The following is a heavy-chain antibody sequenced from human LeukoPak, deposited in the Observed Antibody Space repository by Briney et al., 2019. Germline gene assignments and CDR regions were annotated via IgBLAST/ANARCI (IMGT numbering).Heavy chain of an antibody. CDR2: IWYDGSNK. Sequence: GGSLRLSCAASGFTFSSYGMHWVRQAPGKGLEWVAVIWYDGSNKYYADSVKGRFTISRDNSKNTLYLQMNSLRAEDTAVYYCAIYDYSSSLIYWGQGTLVTVSS. V-gene: IGHV3-33*01. D-gene: IGHD6-13*01. J-gene: IGHJ4*02. CDR3: AIYDYSSSLIY. CDR1: GFTFSSYG.